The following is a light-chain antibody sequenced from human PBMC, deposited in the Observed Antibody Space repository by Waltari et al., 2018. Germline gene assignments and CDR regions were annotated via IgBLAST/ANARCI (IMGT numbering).Light chain of an antibody. CDR1: RSISIN. CDR2: GAS. Sequence: EVVMTQSPATLSVSPGGRATLSCRASRSISINLVWYQQRPGQAPRLLIYGASTRATDIPARFSGSGSRTEFTLTISSLQSEDAAVYYCQQFNDWPRTFGQGTKVEVK. CDR3: QQFNDWPRT. V-gene: IGKV3-15*01. J-gene: IGKJ1*01.